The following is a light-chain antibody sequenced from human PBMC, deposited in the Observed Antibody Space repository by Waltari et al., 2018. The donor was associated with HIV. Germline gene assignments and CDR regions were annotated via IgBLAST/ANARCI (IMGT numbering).Light chain of an antibody. CDR2: QDN. J-gene: IGLJ3*02. V-gene: IGLV3-1*01. CDR3: QAWGSTTSGV. Sequence: SYEVTQPPSVAVSPGQTATITCSGYDLGDKYTFWYQQKPGQSPLLVIYQDNKRPSGIPERFAGSSSGHTATLTISGTLPMDEADYYCQAWGSTTSGVFGRGTRLTVL. CDR1: DLGDKY.